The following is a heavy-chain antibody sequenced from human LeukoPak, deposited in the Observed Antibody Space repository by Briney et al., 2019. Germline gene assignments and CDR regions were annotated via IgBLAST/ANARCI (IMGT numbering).Heavy chain of an antibody. J-gene: IGHJ5*02. CDR1: GGSFSGYY. V-gene: IGHV4-34*01. Sequence: SETLSLTCAVYGGSFSGYYWSWIRQPPGKGLEWIGEINHSGSTNYNPSLKSRVTISVDTSKNQFSLKLSSVTAADTAVYYCARGPRAPTTYCSSTSCYASGHLHRWFDPWGQGTLVTVSS. CDR3: ARGPRAPTTYCSSTSCYASGHLHRWFDP. CDR2: INHSGST. D-gene: IGHD2-2*01.